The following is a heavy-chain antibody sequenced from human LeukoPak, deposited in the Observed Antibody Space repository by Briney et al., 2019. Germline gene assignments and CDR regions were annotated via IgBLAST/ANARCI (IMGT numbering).Heavy chain of an antibody. CDR3: TRASDCGGGCCNPESDP. V-gene: IGHV1-8*01. J-gene: IGHJ5*02. Sequence: ASVKVSCTASGYTFTSYDINWLRQATGQGLEWMGWMNPNSGNTGYAQKFQGRFTMTRNTSIRTAYMELSSLRSEDTAVYYGTRASDCGGGCCNPESDPWGQGTLVTVSS. CDR2: MNPNSGNT. CDR1: GYTFTSYD. D-gene: IGHD2-21*01.